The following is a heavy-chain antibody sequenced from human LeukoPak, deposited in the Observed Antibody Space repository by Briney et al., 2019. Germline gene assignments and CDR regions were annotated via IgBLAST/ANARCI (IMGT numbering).Heavy chain of an antibody. Sequence: PSETLSLTCTVSGGSISSYYWSWIRQPPGKGLEWIGYIYTSGSTNYNPSLKSRVTISVDTSKNQFSLKLSSVTAADTAVYYCAGLVEKEYYFDYWGQGTLVTVSS. V-gene: IGHV4-4*09. CDR1: GGSISSYY. CDR2: IYTSGST. CDR3: AGLVEKEYYFDY. J-gene: IGHJ4*02. D-gene: IGHD2-2*01.